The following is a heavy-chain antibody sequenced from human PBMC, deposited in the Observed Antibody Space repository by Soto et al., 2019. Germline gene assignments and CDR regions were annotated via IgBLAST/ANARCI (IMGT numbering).Heavy chain of an antibody. Sequence: PGGSLRLSCAASGFTFSSYSMNWVRQAPGKGLEWVSSISSSSSYIYYADSVKGRFTISRDNAKNSLYLQMNSLRAEDTAVYYCARDRDGYNLLYYYGMDVWGQGTTVTVSS. CDR3: ARDRDGYNLLYYYGMDV. CDR1: GFTFSSYS. V-gene: IGHV3-21*01. CDR2: ISSSSSYI. D-gene: IGHD5-12*01. J-gene: IGHJ6*02.